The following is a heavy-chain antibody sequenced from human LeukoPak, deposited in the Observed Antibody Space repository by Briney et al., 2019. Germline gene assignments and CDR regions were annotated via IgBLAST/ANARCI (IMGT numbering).Heavy chain of an antibody. V-gene: IGHV1-18*01. CDR2: ISAYNGNT. J-gene: IGHJ6*02. Sequence: ASVKVSCKASGYTFTSYGISWVRQAPGQGLEWMGWISAYNGNTNYAQKLQGRVTMTTDTSTSTAYMELRSLRSDDTAVYYCARYSGYDFHYYYYGMDVWGQGTTVTVSS. D-gene: IGHD5-12*01. CDR3: ARYSGYDFHYYYYGMDV. CDR1: GYTFTSYG.